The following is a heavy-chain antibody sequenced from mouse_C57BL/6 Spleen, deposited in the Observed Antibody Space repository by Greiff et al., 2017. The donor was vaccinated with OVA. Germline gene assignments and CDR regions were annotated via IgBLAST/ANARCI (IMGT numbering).Heavy chain of an antibody. Sequence: QLQESGPGMVKPSQSLSLTCTVTGYSITSGYDWHWIRHFPGNKLEWMGYISYSGSTNYNPSLKSRISITHDTSKNHFFLKLNSVTTEDTATYYCARYGYYVGFDYWGQGTTLTVSS. CDR2: ISYSGST. CDR3: ARYGYYVGFDY. V-gene: IGHV3-1*01. CDR1: GYSITSGYD. J-gene: IGHJ2*01. D-gene: IGHD2-3*01.